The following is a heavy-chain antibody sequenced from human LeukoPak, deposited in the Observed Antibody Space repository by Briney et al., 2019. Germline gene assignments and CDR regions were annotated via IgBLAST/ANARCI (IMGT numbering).Heavy chain of an antibody. V-gene: IGHV4-59*01. J-gene: IGHJ5*02. D-gene: IGHD2-15*01. CDR3: ARADCSGGSCYPNWFDP. Sequence: PSVTLSLTCTVSGGSISSYYWSWIRQPPGKGLEWIGYIYYSGSTNYNPSLKSRVTISVDTSKNQFSLKLSSVTAADTAVYYCARADCSGGSCYPNWFDPWGQGTLVTVSS. CDR1: GGSISSYY. CDR2: IYYSGST.